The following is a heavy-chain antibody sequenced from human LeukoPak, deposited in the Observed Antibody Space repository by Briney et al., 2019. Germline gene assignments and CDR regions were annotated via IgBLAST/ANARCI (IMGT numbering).Heavy chain of an antibody. CDR2: ISDSDGST. Sequence: PGGSLRLSCAASGFTFSSYVMSWVRQAPGKGLQWVSAISDSDGSTYYADSVKGRFTISRDNSKSTLYLQMNSLRAEDTAVYYCASPDIRSYYGMDVWGQGTTVTVSS. V-gene: IGHV3-23*01. CDR1: GFTFSSYV. D-gene: IGHD2-15*01. J-gene: IGHJ6*02. CDR3: ASPDIRSYYGMDV.